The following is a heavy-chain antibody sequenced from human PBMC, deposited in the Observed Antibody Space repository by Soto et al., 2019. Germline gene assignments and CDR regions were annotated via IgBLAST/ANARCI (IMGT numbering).Heavy chain of an antibody. CDR1: GYSFTSYW. V-gene: IGHV5-10-1*01. CDR2: IDPSDSYT. J-gene: IGHJ4*02. D-gene: IGHD6-19*01. CDR3: AKAESGWYFEY. Sequence: GESLKISCKGSGYSFTSYWISWVRQMPGKGLEWMGRIDPSDSYTNYSPSFQGHVTISADKSISTAYLQWSSLKASDTAVYYCAKAESGWYFEYWGQGTLVTVSS.